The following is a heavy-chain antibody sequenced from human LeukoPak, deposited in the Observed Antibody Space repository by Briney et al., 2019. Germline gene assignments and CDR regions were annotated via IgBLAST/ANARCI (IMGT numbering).Heavy chain of an antibody. CDR2: IHPAGSVQ. Sequence: SGGSLRLSCAASGFTITTYWMSWVRQAPGKGLEWVASIHPAGSVQNYVDSVQGRFTISRDNAKNLIYLQMNGLRGEDTAVYYCARLTTEVTTFVYWGQGALVTVSS. D-gene: IGHD4/OR15-4a*01. CDR1: GFTITTYW. V-gene: IGHV3-7*01. CDR3: ARLTTEVTTFVY. J-gene: IGHJ4*02.